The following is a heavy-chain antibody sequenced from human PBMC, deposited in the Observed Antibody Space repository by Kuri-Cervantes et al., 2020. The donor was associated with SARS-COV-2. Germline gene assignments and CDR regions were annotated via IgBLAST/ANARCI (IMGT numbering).Heavy chain of an antibody. CDR1: GFTFSRTD. Sequence: GGSLRLSCAASGFTFSRTDMHWVRQAPGKGLEWVAVISHDGKNKKCIASGKGRFTISRDNSQNTLYLHMKSLRSEGTAMYYCAKDRVGVQDFWGQGTLVTVSS. V-gene: IGHV3-30*18. J-gene: IGHJ4*02. CDR3: AKDRVGVQDF. D-gene: IGHD2-21*01. CDR2: ISHDGKNK.